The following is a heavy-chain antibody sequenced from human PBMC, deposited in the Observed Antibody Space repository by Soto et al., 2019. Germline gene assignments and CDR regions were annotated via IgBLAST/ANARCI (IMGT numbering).Heavy chain of an antibody. J-gene: IGHJ3*02. Sequence: PVGSLRLSCAASGFTFSRYWMHWVRQAPGKGLVWVSRINSYGSSTDYADSVKGRFTISRDNAKNTLYLQMNSLRVEDTAVYYCARGWIGDLNDAFDIWGQGTMVTVSS. CDR3: ARGWIGDLNDAFDI. CDR1: GFTFSRYW. CDR2: INSYGSST. V-gene: IGHV3-74*01. D-gene: IGHD2-2*03.